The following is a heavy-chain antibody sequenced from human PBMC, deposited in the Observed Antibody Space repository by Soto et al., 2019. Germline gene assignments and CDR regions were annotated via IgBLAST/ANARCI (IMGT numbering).Heavy chain of an antibody. V-gene: IGHV1-18*01. CDR2: ISAYNGNT. CDR3: AMVDVYVTPSPQDV. Sequence: ASVKVSCKASGYTFTSYGISWVRQAPGQGLEWMGWISAYNGNTKYAQKLQGRVTLTTDTSTSTAYMELTSLRSNDTAIYYCAMVDVYVTPSPQDVWGQGTTVTVSS. J-gene: IGHJ6*02. CDR1: GYTFTSYG. D-gene: IGHD3-16*01.